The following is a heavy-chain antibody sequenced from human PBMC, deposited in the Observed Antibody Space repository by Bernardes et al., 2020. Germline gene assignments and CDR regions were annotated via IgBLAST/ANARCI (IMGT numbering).Heavy chain of an antibody. Sequence: SGPTLVKPTQTLTLTCTFSGFSLSTSGVGVAWIRQPPGKALEWLAFIFWDDDKYYSPSLKSRLTVTKDTSRNQVVLTMTDVDPVDTATYYCAHRGIRGWYIPIFDFWGQGALVTVSS. CDR1: GFSLSTSGVG. J-gene: IGHJ4*02. D-gene: IGHD6-19*01. V-gene: IGHV2-5*02. CDR2: IFWDDDK. CDR3: AHRGIRGWYIPIFDF.